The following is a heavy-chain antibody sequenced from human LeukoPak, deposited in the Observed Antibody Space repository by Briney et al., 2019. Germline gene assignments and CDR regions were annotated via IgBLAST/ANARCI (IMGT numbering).Heavy chain of an antibody. Sequence: GGSLRLPCAASGLTFSSYWMSWGRQAPGKGWEWVANIKQDGSEKYYVDSVKGRFTISRDNAKNSLYLHINSLIADPMAVFYRARAHAKTIECAGDYYVGRDSYFDYWGQGTLVTVSS. J-gene: IGHJ4*02. CDR1: GLTFSSYW. CDR2: IKQDGSEK. V-gene: IGHV3-7*01. D-gene: IGHD4-17*01. CDR3: ARAHAKTIECAGDYYVGRDSYFDY.